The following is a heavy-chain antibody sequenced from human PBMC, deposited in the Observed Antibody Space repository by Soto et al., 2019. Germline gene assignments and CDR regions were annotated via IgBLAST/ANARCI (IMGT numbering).Heavy chain of an antibody. J-gene: IGHJ4*02. CDR3: AKASIAACPRAFDY. D-gene: IGHD6-6*01. CDR1: GFTFSSYA. V-gene: IGHV3-23*01. CDR2: ISGSGGST. Sequence: GALRLSCAASGFTFSSYAMSWVRQAPGKGLEWVSAISGSGGSTYYADSVKGRFTTSRDNSKNTLYLQMNSLRAEDTAVYYCAKASIAACPRAFDYWGQGTLVTVSS.